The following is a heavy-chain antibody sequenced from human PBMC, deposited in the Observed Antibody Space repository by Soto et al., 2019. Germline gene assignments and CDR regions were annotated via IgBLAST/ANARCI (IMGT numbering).Heavy chain of an antibody. Sequence: SETLSRTCTVSGGSISSYYWSCIRQPPGKGLEWIVYIYYSGSTNYNPSLKSRVTISVDTSKNQFSLKLSSVTAADTAVYYCARLAARPPDWFEPWGQGTMVTISS. D-gene: IGHD6-6*01. J-gene: IGHJ5*02. CDR3: ARLAARPPDWFEP. CDR2: IYYSGST. V-gene: IGHV4-59*01. CDR1: GGSISSYY.